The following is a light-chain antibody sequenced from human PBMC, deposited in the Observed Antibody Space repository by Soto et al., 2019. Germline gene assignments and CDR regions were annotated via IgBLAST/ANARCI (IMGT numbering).Light chain of an antibody. CDR2: AAS. Sequence: DIQMTQSPSSLSASVGDRVTFTCRASQGISNYLAWYQQKPGKVPKLLIYAASTLQSGAPSRFSGSGSGTDFTLTISSLQPEDVATYYCQKYNSAPPVTFGGGTKVDIK. CDR1: QGISNY. V-gene: IGKV1-27*01. J-gene: IGKJ4*01. CDR3: QKYNSAPPVT.